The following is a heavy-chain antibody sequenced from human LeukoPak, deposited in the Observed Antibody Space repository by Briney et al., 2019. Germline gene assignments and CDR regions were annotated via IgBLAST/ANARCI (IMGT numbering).Heavy chain of an antibody. D-gene: IGHD4-23*01. CDR2: INSDGSST. CDR3: ARDRAGGNSRYFDL. Sequence: PGGSLRLSCAASGFTFSSYWMHWVRQAPGKGLVWVSRINSDGSSTTYADSVKGRFTISRDNAKSTMYLQMNSLRAEDTAVYYCARDRAGGNSRYFDLWGRGTLVTVSS. J-gene: IGHJ2*01. V-gene: IGHV3-74*01. CDR1: GFTFSSYW.